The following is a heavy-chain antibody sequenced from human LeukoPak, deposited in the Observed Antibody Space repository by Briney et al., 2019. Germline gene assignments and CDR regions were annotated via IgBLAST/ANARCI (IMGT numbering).Heavy chain of an antibody. CDR1: GGTFSSYA. Sequence: SVKVSCKASGGTFSSYAISWVRQAPGQGLEWMGGIIPIFGTANYAQKFQGRVTITTDESTSTAYMELSSQRSEDTAVYYCARDRDYGEYWYFDLWGRGTLVTVSS. J-gene: IGHJ2*01. CDR2: IIPIFGTA. V-gene: IGHV1-69*05. D-gene: IGHD4-17*01. CDR3: ARDRDYGEYWYFDL.